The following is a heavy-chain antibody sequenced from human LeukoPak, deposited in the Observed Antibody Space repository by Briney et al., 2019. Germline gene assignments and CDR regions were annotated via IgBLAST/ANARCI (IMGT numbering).Heavy chain of an antibody. CDR1: GFTSTDYG. CDR3: TRDAYSTGWNSDY. Sequence: GGSLRLSCKGSGFTSTDYGTSWVRRAPGKGLEWVGCIRSQASGATIEYAASVKGRFSIARDDSKNIAYLEMNSLKSDDTAVYYCTRDAYSTGWNSDYWGQGTLVTVSS. J-gene: IGHJ4*02. CDR2: IRSQASGATI. D-gene: IGHD6-19*01. V-gene: IGHV3-49*04.